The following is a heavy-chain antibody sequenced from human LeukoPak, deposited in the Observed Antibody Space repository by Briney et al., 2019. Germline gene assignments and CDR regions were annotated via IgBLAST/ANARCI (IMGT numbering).Heavy chain of an antibody. D-gene: IGHD7-27*01. Sequence: GGSLRLSCAASGFTFSSYAMSWVRLDPGKGLEWVSVISGSGDSTYYADSAKGRFTISRDNSKNTLYLQMNSLRVEDTAVYYCARNWGLDYWGQGTLVTVSS. J-gene: IGHJ4*02. CDR1: GFTFSSYA. CDR2: ISGSGDST. CDR3: ARNWGLDY. V-gene: IGHV3-23*01.